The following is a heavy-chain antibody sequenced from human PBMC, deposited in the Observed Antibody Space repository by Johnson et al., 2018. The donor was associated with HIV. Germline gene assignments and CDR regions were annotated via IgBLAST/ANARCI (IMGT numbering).Heavy chain of an antibody. V-gene: IGHV3-23*04. Sequence: VQLVESGGGLVQPGRSLRLSCTASGFTFGDYAMSWVRQAPGKGLEWVSAIGSAGDTYYPASVKGRFTISRDNPKNTLYLQLNSLRAEDTAVYYCAREGVSGSYYDAFDLWGQGTMVTVSS. CDR3: AREGVSGSYYDAFDL. J-gene: IGHJ3*01. D-gene: IGHD1-26*01. CDR1: GFTFGDYA. CDR2: IGSAGDT.